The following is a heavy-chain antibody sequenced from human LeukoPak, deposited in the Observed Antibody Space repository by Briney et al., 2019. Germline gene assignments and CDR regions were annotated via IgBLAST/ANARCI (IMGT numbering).Heavy chain of an antibody. J-gene: IGHJ5*01. Sequence: GGSLRLSCAASGFTFSSYSMDWVRQAPGKGLEWVSYISSSSSTTYYADSVKGRFTISRDNAKNSLYLQMNSLRDEDTAVYYCARDPLYYYDSDDSWGQGTLVTVSS. CDR2: ISSSSSTT. CDR1: GFTFSSYS. D-gene: IGHD3-22*01. V-gene: IGHV3-48*02. CDR3: ARDPLYYYDSDDS.